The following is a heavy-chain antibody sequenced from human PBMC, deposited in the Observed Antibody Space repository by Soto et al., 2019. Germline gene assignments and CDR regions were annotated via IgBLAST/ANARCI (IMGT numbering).Heavy chain of an antibody. D-gene: IGHD3-22*01. CDR1: GGSISSGGYY. J-gene: IGHJ4*01. Sequence: SETLSLTCTVSGGSISSGGYYWSWIRQHPGKGLEWIGYIYYGGSTYYNPSLKSRATISGDTSKNQFSLKLSSVTAADTAVYYCARGGYYYENSGQNAYDYSGQGILVTVSS. CDR2: IYYGGST. V-gene: IGHV4-31*03. CDR3: ARGGYYYENSGQNAYDY.